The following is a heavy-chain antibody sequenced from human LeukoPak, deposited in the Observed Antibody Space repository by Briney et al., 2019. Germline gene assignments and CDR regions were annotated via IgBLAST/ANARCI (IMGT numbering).Heavy chain of an antibody. CDR2: IWYDGSNK. CDR1: GFTFSSYG. J-gene: IGHJ4*02. Sequence: GGSLRLSCAASGFTFSSYGMHWVRQAPGKGLEWVAVIWYDGSNKYYADSVKGRFTISRDNSKNTLYLQMNSLRAEDTPVYYCPKDEDVEEMASFFDYWGQGTLVTVSS. CDR3: PKDEDVEEMASFFDY. V-gene: IGHV3-33*06. D-gene: IGHD5-24*01.